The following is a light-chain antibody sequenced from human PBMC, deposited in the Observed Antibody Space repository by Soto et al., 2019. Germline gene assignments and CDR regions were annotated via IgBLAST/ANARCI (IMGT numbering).Light chain of an antibody. CDR3: QQRNNWPT. V-gene: IGKV3-11*01. CDR1: QSVTSN. J-gene: IGKJ3*01. CDR2: DAS. Sequence: EIVLTQSPATLSLSPGERATLSCRASQSVTSNLAWYQQKPDQAPRLLIYDASNRATGIPARFSGSGSGTDFTLTISSLEPEDFAVYYCQQRNNWPTFGPGTKVDIK.